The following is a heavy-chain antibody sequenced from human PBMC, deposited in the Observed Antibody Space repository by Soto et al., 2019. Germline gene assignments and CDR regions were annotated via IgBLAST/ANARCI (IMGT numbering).Heavy chain of an antibody. D-gene: IGHD3-3*01. CDR3: ARSRPITIFEFDP. Sequence: QLQLQESGPGLVKPSETLSLTCTVSGGSISSSSYYWGWIRQPPGKGLEWIGSIYYSGSTYYNPSLKSRVTISVDTSKNQFSLKLSSVTAADTAVYYCARSRPITIFEFDPWGQGTLVTVSS. CDR2: IYYSGST. J-gene: IGHJ5*02. V-gene: IGHV4-39*01. CDR1: GGSISSSSYY.